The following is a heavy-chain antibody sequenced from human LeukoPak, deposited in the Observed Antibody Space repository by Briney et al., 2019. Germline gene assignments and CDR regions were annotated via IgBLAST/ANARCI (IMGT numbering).Heavy chain of an antibody. CDR3: ASRAGMVVSDY. CDR1: GFTFRTYA. V-gene: IGHV3-23*01. J-gene: IGHJ4*02. Sequence: GGSLRLSCAASGFTFRTYAMSWVRQAPGKGLEWVSSITGSGVNTYYADSVRGRFSISRDNSKNTLYLQMNSLRAEDTAVYYCASRAGMVVSDYWGQGTLVTVSS. D-gene: IGHD2-15*01. CDR2: ITGSGVNT.